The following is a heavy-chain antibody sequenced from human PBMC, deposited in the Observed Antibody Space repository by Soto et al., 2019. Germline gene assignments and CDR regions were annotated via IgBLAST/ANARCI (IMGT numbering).Heavy chain of an antibody. V-gene: IGHV3-48*01. Sequence: EVQLVESGGGLVQPGGSLRLSCAASGFTFSSYSMNWVRQAPGKGLEWVSYISSSSSTIYYADSVKGRFTISRDNAKNSLYLQMNSLRAEDTAVYYCARDLAPKNYDLWSGYWGGDAFDIWGQGTMVTVSS. J-gene: IGHJ3*02. D-gene: IGHD3-3*01. CDR3: ARDLAPKNYDLWSGYWGGDAFDI. CDR2: ISSSSSTI. CDR1: GFTFSSYS.